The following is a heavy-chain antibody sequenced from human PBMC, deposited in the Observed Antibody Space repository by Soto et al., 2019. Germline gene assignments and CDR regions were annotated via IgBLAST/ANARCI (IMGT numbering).Heavy chain of an antibody. CDR1: GFPFSNYW. CDR3: AKGKISTTTYTSFDS. V-gene: IGHV3-7*03. D-gene: IGHD1-26*01. J-gene: IGHJ5*01. CDR2: INEDGSET. Sequence: PGGSLRLSCAASGFPFSNYWMGWVRQAPGKGLEWVAIINEDGSETIYLASGKGRFTISRDNFKSSLYLQMSSLRAEDTAVYYCAKGKISTTTYTSFDSWGQGTLVTVSS.